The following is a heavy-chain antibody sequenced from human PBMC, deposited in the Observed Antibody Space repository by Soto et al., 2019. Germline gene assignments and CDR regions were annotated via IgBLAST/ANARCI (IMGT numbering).Heavy chain of an antibody. V-gene: IGHV4-59*08. J-gene: IGHJ5*02. D-gene: IGHD6-6*01. Sequence: PSETLSLTCTVSGGSISSYYWIWIRQPPGKGLEWIGYIYYSGSTNYNPSLKSRVTISVDTSKNQFSLKLSSVTAADTAVYYCARHGGSSSSGYWFDPWGQGTLVTVSS. CDR1: GGSISSYY. CDR2: IYYSGST. CDR3: ARHGGSSSSGYWFDP.